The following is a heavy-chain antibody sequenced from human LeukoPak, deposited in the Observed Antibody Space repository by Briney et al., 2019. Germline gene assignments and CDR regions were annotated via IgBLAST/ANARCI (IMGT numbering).Heavy chain of an antibody. CDR1: GFTFSSYA. Sequence: PGGSLRLSCAASGFTFSSYAMHWVRQAPGKGLEYVSAISSNGGSTYYANSVKGRFTISRDNSKNTLYLQMNSLRAEDTAVYYCARDGAVALDSWGQGTLVTVSS. CDR2: ISSNGGST. CDR3: ARDGAVALDS. V-gene: IGHV3-64*01. D-gene: IGHD6-19*01. J-gene: IGHJ4*02.